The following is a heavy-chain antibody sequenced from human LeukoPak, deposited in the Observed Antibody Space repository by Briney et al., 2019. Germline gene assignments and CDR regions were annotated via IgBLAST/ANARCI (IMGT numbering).Heavy chain of an antibody. Sequence: PGGSLRLSCAASGFAFYSYWMSWGRQAPGEGREWVAHIRKDGTKKYYVASLKDRFTITRDNSKRSLYLQINGLRAEDTAIYYCARYHGGPDYWARGTLVTVSS. V-gene: IGHV3-7*01. CDR3: ARYHGGPDY. D-gene: IGHD3-16*01. CDR1: GFAFYSYW. J-gene: IGHJ4*02. CDR2: IRKDGTKK.